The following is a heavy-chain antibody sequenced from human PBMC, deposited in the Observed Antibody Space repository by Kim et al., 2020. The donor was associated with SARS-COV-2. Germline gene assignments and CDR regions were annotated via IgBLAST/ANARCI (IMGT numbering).Heavy chain of an antibody. CDR2: IYYSGST. J-gene: IGHJ4*02. D-gene: IGHD3-16*02. CDR3: ARVRRSMITFGGVIAHFDY. Sequence: SETLSLTCTVSGGSISSGGYYWSWIRQHPGKGLEWIGYIYYSGSTYYNPSLKSRVTISVDTSKNQFSLKLSSVTAADTAVYYCARVRRSMITFGGVIAHFDYWGPGTPVTVSS. CDR1: GGSISSGGYY. V-gene: IGHV4-31*03.